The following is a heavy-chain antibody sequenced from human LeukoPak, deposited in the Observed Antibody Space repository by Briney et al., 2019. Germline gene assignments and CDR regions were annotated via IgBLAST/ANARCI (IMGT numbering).Heavy chain of an antibody. V-gene: IGHV4-59*01. Sequence: PSETLSLTCTVSGGSISNYYWNWIRQPPGKGLEWIGYIYYTGSTNYNPSLKSRVTMSVDTSKNQFSLNLKSVTPEDTAVYYCARNLIPEQLVMNFWGQGTLVTVSS. CDR2: IYYTGST. CDR3: ARNLIPEQLVMNF. J-gene: IGHJ4*02. D-gene: IGHD6-13*01. CDR1: GGSISNYY.